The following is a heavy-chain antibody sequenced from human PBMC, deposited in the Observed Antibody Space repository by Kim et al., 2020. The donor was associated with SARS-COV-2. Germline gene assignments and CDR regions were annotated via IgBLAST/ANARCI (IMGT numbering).Heavy chain of an antibody. CDR3: ARGRGTSITTDWFAP. J-gene: IGHJ5*02. CDR1: GDPINGYY. V-gene: IGHV4-4*07. Sequence: SETLSLTCTVSGDPINGYYWSWIRQSAGRGLQWIGRIHSNGNTNYNPSLKSRVAMSVDTSKNEVSLKLKSVTAADSALYYCARGRGTSITTDWFAPWVQG. CDR2: IHSNGNT. D-gene: IGHD3-16*01.